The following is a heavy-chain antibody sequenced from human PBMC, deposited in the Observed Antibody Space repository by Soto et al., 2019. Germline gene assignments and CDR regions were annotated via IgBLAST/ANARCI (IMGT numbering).Heavy chain of an antibody. V-gene: IGHV1-46*01. CDR1: GYTFTSYY. J-gene: IGHJ4*02. CDR2: INPSGGST. D-gene: IGHD1-26*01. CDR3: ARVHYSASYLPLPYFDY. Sequence: ASVKVSCKASGYTFTSYYMHWVRQAPGQGLEWMGIINPSGGSTSYAQKFQGRVTMTRDTSTSTVYMELSSLRSEDTAVYYCARVHYSASYLPLPYFDYWGQGTLVTVSS.